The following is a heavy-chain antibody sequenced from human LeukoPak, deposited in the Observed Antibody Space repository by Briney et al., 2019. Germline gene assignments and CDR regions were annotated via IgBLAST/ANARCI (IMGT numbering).Heavy chain of an antibody. CDR1: GFTFSSYA. D-gene: IGHD4-23*01. CDR2: ISSSSTYI. CDR3: ARDPTTVVTLFYRDGPNWFDP. V-gene: IGHV3-21*01. Sequence: GGSLRLSCAASGFTFSSYAMSWVRQAPGKGLEWVSSISSSSTYIYYADSVKGRFTISRDNAKNSLYLQMNSLRAEDTAVYYCARDPTTVVTLFYRDGPNWFDPWGQGTLVTVSS. J-gene: IGHJ5*02.